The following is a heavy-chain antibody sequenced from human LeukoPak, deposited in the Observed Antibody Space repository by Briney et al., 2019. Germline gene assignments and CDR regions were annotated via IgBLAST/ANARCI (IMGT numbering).Heavy chain of an antibody. CDR2: FDPEDGET. D-gene: IGHD6-19*01. J-gene: IGHJ4*02. V-gene: IGHV1-24*01. Sequence: ASVKVSCKVSGYTLTELSMHWVRQAPGKGLVWMGGFDPEDGETIYAQKFQGRVTMTEDTSTDTAYMELSSLRSEDTAVYYCATTAQKGPQWLESYYFDYWGQGTLVTVSS. CDR3: ATTAQKGPQWLESYYFDY. CDR1: GYTLTELS.